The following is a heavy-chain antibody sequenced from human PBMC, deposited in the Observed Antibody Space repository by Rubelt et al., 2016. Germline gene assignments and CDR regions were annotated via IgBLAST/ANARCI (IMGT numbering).Heavy chain of an antibody. D-gene: IGHD6-13*01. CDR3: AVRGSSSSLCS. CDR2: MNPNRGNT. J-gene: IGHJ5*02. V-gene: IGHV1-8*01. CDR1: GYTFSSYD. Sequence: QVQLVQSGADVKKPGASVKVSCKASGYTFSSYDVNWVRQATGQGLEWVGWMNPNRGNTGSAQKFQGRVTMTRNNYISTAYMELGSLTQEDTAVYYCAVRGSSSSLCSWGQGILVTVSS.